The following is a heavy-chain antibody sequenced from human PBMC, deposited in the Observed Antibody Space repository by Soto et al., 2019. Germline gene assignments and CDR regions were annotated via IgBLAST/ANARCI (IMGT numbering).Heavy chain of an antibody. CDR2: IYYSGST. CDR1: GGSISSSSYY. V-gene: IGHV4-39*01. J-gene: IGHJ6*02. Sequence: PSEPLSLTCTVSGGSISSSSYYWGWIRQPPGKGLEWIGSIYYSGSTYYNPSLKSRVTISVDTSKNQFSLKLSSVTAADTAVYYCARHSTPCSSWYWYYGMDVWGQGTTVTVSS. CDR3: ARHSTPCSSWYWYYGMDV. D-gene: IGHD6-13*01.